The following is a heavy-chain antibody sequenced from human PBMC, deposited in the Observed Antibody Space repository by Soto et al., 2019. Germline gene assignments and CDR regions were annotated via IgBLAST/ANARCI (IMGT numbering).Heavy chain of an antibody. CDR1: GGSISSYY. J-gene: IGHJ4*02. CDR2: IYYSGST. V-gene: IGHV4-59*01. Sequence: SETLSLTCTVSGGSISSYYWSWIRQPPGKGLEWIGYIYYSGSTNYNPSLKSRVTISVDTSKNQFSLKLNSVTAADTAVYYCARAWSGYSSLDYWGQGTLVTVSS. CDR3: ARAWSGYSSLDY. D-gene: IGHD3-3*01.